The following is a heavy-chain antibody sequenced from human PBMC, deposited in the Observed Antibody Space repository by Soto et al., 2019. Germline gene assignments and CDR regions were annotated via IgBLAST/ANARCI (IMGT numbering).Heavy chain of an antibody. CDR2: ISSRSSYI. CDR1: GFTHSRYT. D-gene: IGHD6-13*01. Sequence: EVQLVESGGGLVKPGGSLRLSCAASGFTHSRYTMNWVRQAPGKGLEWVSSISSRSSYIHYADSVKGRFTISRDNAKNSLYLQMNSLRAEDTAVYYCARVRGIGASPDNYMDVCGKGTTVTVSS. V-gene: IGHV3-21*01. CDR3: ARVRGIGASPDNYMDV. J-gene: IGHJ6*03.